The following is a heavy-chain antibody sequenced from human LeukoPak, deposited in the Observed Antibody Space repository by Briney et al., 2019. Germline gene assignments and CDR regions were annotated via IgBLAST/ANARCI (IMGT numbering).Heavy chain of an antibody. CDR2: ISSSGNTI. D-gene: IGHD5-18*01. V-gene: IGHV3-48*04. J-gene: IGHJ4*02. CDR1: GFTFSSYS. CDR3: ARLRGYSYGCGDY. Sequence: GGSLRLSCAASGFTFSSYSMNWVRQAPGEGLEWVSYISSSGNTIDYADSVKGRFTISRDNAKNSLYLQMVSLRAEDTAVYYCARLRGYSYGCGDYWGQGTLVTVSS.